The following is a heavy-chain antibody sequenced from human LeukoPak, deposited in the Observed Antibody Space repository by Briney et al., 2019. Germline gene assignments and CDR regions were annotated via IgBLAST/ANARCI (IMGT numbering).Heavy chain of an antibody. Sequence: SETLSLSRTLSGGSTSGYYGTCIRQPAGTGVEWIGGESDSGRPHYHPSLERRVTISFDTSNNRFSLKVTSVTAGDTAVYYCARGTDMTPIGGYYSCVYGGQGTVVCVSS. D-gene: IGHD3-22*01. V-gene: IGHV4-4*07. J-gene: IGHJ4*02. CDR3: ARGTDMTPIGGYYSCVY. CDR1: GGSTSGYY. CDR2: ESDSGRP.